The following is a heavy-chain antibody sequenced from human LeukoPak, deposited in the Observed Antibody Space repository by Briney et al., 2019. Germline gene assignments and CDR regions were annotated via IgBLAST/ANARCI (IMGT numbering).Heavy chain of an antibody. CDR3: ARGGNYYDSSGYSDVPYYFDY. D-gene: IGHD3-22*01. CDR2: IYHSGST. Sequence: PSQTLSLTCAVSGGSNSSGGYSWSWIRQPPGKGLEWIGYIYHSGSTYYNPSLKSRVTISVDRSKNQFSLKLSSVTAADTAVYYCARGGNYYDSSGYSDVPYYFDYWGQGTLVTVSS. J-gene: IGHJ4*02. V-gene: IGHV4-30-2*01. CDR1: GGSNSSGGYS.